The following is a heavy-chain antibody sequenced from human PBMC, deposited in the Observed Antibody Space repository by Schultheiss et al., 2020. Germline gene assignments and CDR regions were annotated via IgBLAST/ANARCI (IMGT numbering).Heavy chain of an antibody. Sequence: GGSLRLSCAASGFTFTNYGMHWVRQAPGKGLDWVAVVWYDGSNKYYADSVKGRFTISRDNSKNTLYLQMNSLRAEDTAVYYCARDPWGATYRYFDYWGQGTLVTVSS. CDR3: ARDPWGATYRYFDY. CDR2: VWYDGSNK. J-gene: IGHJ4*02. CDR1: GFTFTNYG. D-gene: IGHD1-26*01. V-gene: IGHV3-33*08.